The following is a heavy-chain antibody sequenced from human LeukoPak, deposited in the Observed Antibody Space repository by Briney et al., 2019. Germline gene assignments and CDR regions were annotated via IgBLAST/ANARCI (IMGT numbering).Heavy chain of an antibody. CDR2: IYSSGST. V-gene: IGHV4-59*08. Sequence: SETLSLTCTVSGGSISSYWWSWIRQPPGKGLEWIGYIYSSGSTYYNPSLKSRVTISVDTSKNRFSLKLSTVTAADTAVYYCARRPTGDPKFDYWGQGTLVTASS. CDR1: GGSISSYW. D-gene: IGHD7-27*01. J-gene: IGHJ4*02. CDR3: ARRPTGDPKFDY.